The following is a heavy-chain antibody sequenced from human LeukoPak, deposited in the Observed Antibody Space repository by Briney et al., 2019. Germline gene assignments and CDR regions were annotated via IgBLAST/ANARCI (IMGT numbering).Heavy chain of an antibody. CDR2: MNPNSGNT. V-gene: IGHV1-8*02. CDR1: GGTFSSYA. J-gene: IGHJ4*02. D-gene: IGHD1-26*01. CDR3: ASSPSGSYYQFDY. Sequence: GSSVKVSCKASGGTFSSYAISWVRQAPGQGLEWMGWMNPNSGNTGYAQKFQGRVTMTRNTSISTAYMELSSLRSEDTAVYYCASSPSGSYYQFDYWGQGTLVTVSS.